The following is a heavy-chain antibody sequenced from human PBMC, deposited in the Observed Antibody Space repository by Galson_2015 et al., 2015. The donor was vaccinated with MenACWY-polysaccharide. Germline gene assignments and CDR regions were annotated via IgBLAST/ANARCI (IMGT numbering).Heavy chain of an antibody. V-gene: IGHV3-30*02. CDR3: ARNPSRLDIAAASN. CDR2: IRNDEISK. J-gene: IGHJ4*02. Sequence: SLRLSCAASGFNFRGNGMHWVRQAPGKGLECVALIRNDEISKHYIDAVKGRFSISRDNSKNTLYLQMNTPRPEDTAVYYCARNPSRLDIAAASNWGQGALVTVSS. D-gene: IGHD6-13*01. CDR1: GFNFRGNG.